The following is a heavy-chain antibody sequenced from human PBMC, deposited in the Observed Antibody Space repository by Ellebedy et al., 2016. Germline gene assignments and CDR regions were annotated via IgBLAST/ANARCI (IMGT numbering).Heavy chain of an antibody. CDR2: ISWNSAAI. CDR3: AKGTMDYLHH. V-gene: IGHV3-9*03. CDR1: GFTFDDYA. D-gene: IGHD3-10*01. J-gene: IGHJ4*02. Sequence: SLKISCATSGFTFDDYALHWVRQVPGKGLEWVSGISWNSAAIGYGEAVKGRFTISRDSAKNYLYLQMNSLRVEDMALYFCAKGTMDYLHHWGQGTLVTVSS.